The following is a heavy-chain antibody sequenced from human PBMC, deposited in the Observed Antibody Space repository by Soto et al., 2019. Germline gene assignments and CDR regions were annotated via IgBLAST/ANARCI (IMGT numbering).Heavy chain of an antibody. D-gene: IGHD2-15*01. Sequence: SETLSLTCTVSGGSVNSDNFYWSWIRQPPGKGLEWIGYVFHIGNTNYSPSLKSRVTMSIDTSRNQFSLRLSSVTAADTAVYFCARTYIAVSAEFFGSGGRGNIVTVSS. V-gene: IGHV4-61*01. CDR1: GGSVNSDNFY. J-gene: IGHJ4*01. CDR2: VFHIGNT. CDR3: ARTYIAVSAEFFGS.